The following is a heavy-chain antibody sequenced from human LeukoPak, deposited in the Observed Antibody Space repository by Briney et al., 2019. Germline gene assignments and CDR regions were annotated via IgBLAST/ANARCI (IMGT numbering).Heavy chain of an antibody. CDR2: INPSGGGT. D-gene: IGHD3-22*01. CDR1: GYTFSSYY. V-gene: IGHV1-46*01. CDR3: ARGYYDTRGSAFDI. Sequence: VASVKVSCKASGYTFSSYYMHWVRQAPGQGLEWMGIINPSGGGTSYAQKFQGRVTMTGDTSTSTVYMDLSSLRSEDTAMYYCARGYYDTRGSAFDIRGQGTMVTVSS. J-gene: IGHJ3*02.